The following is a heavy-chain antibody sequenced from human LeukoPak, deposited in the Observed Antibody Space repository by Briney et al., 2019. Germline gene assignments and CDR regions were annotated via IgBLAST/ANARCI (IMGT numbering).Heavy chain of an antibody. D-gene: IGHD6-6*01. CDR1: GGSISPYY. V-gene: IGHV4-59*01. CDR3: ARGLGSSSSNMDV. J-gene: IGHJ6*03. Sequence: PSETLPLTCTVSGGSISPYYWSWIRQPPGKGLEWIGYIYYTENTNYNPSLKSRVTISLDTSRNQFSLRLSSVTAADTAVYYCARGLGSSSSNMDVWAKGTTVTVSS. CDR2: IYYTENT.